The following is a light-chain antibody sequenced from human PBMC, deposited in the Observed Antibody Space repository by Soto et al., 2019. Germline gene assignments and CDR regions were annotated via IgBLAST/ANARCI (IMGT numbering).Light chain of an antibody. J-gene: IGLJ3*02. CDR2: GNS. Sequence: QSVLTQPPSVSGAPGQRVTISCTGRISNIGTGYDVHWYQQHPGTAPKVLIYGNSNRPSGVPDRFSGSKSGTSASLAITGLQPEDEADYYCQSYDISLSGWVFGGGTKVTVL. CDR3: QSYDISLSGWV. CDR1: ISNIGTGYD. V-gene: IGLV1-40*01.